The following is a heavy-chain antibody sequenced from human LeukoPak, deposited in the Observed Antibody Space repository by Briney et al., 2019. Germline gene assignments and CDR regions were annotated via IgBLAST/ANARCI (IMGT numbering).Heavy chain of an antibody. CDR3: ARGIPGDGTYDAFDF. Sequence: SVKVSCKASGGTFSSYAISWVRQAPGQGLEWMGWIIPRLGIANYAQKFQGRVTISADKSTSTAYMELSSLRSEDTAVYYCARGIPGDGTYDAFDFWGQGTMVTVSS. CDR2: IIPRLGIA. D-gene: IGHD1-14*01. V-gene: IGHV1-69*04. CDR1: GGTFSSYA. J-gene: IGHJ3*01.